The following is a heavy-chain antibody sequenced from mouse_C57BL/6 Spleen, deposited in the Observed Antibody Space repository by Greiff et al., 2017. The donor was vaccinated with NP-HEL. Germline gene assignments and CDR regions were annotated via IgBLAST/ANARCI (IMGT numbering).Heavy chain of an antibody. Sequence: QVQLQQPGAELVKPGASVKLSCKASGYTFTSYWMHWVKQRPGQGLEWIGMIHPNSGSTNYNEKFKSKATLTVDKSSSTAYMQRSSLTSEDSADYCCERPCSYDYGGWGKGTTVT. D-gene: IGHD1-1*02. J-gene: IGHJ2*01. CDR3: ERPCSYDYGG. CDR1: GYTFTSYW. V-gene: IGHV1-64*01. CDR2: IHPNSGST.